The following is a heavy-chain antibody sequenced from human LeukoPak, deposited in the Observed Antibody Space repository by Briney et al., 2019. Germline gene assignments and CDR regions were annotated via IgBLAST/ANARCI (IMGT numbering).Heavy chain of an antibody. CDR2: IKQDGSEK. Sequence: PGGSLRLSCAASGFTFSSHWTSWVRQAPGKGLEWVANIKQDGSEKYYVDSVKGRFSISRDNAKNSLFLQMNSLRAEDTAVYYCARDVISAYENWGQGTLVTVSS. J-gene: IGHJ4*02. D-gene: IGHD2/OR15-2a*01. V-gene: IGHV3-7*01. CDR1: GFTFSSHW. CDR3: ARDVISAYEN.